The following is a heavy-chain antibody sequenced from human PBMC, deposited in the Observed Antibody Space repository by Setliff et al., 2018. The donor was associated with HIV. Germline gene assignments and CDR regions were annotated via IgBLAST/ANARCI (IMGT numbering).Heavy chain of an antibody. J-gene: IGHJ3*02. D-gene: IGHD6-19*01. V-gene: IGHV4-38-2*02. CDR1: GYSISSGYY. Sequence: SETLSLTCTVSGYSISSGYYWGWIRQSPGKGLEWVGYTSYTWGTFYNPSLKSRLDLLFDTSKNQSSLELRSVTAADSAVYYCAREVDTVADSDAFDIWGQGIMVTVSS. CDR3: AREVDTVADSDAFDI. CDR2: TSYTWGT.